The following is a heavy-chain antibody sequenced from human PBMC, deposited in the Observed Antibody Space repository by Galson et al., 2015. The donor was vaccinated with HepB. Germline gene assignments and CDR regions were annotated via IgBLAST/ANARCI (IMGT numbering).Heavy chain of an antibody. D-gene: IGHD3-10*01. Sequence: SLRLSCAASGFTFSSYWMHWVRQAPGKGLVWVSRINSDGSSTSYAGSVKGRFTISRDNAKNTLYLQLNSLRAEDTAVYHCAARLLHSGGMDVWGQGTTVTVSS. J-gene: IGHJ6*02. CDR1: GFTFSSYW. CDR2: INSDGSST. V-gene: IGHV3-74*01. CDR3: AARLLHSGGMDV.